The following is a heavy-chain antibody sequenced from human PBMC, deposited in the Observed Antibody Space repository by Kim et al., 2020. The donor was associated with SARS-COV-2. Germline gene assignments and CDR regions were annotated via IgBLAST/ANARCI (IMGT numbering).Heavy chain of an antibody. Sequence: SQTLSLTCAISGDSVSSNSAAWNWIRQSPSRGLEWLGRTYYRSKWYNDYAVSVKSRITINPDTSKNQFSLQLNSVTPEDTAVYYCSSQMSSSSWSPPQEPFDYWGQGNLVTVSS. V-gene: IGHV6-1*01. CDR3: SSQMSSSSWSPPQEPFDY. J-gene: IGHJ4*02. D-gene: IGHD6-13*01. CDR2: TYYRSKWYN. CDR1: GDSVSSNSAA.